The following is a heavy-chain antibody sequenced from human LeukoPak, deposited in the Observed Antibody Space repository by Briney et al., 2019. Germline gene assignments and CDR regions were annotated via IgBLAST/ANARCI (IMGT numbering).Heavy chain of an antibody. V-gene: IGHV1-46*01. J-gene: IGHJ3*02. CDR1: GYTLTSYY. D-gene: IGHD6-19*01. Sequence: GASVKVSCKASGYTLTSYYMHWVRQAPGQGLEWMGIINPSGGSTSYAQKFQGRVTMTRDMSTSTVYMELSSLRSEDTAVYYCAREPVIAVAAPDAFDIWGQGTMVTVSS. CDR3: AREPVIAVAAPDAFDI. CDR2: INPSGGST.